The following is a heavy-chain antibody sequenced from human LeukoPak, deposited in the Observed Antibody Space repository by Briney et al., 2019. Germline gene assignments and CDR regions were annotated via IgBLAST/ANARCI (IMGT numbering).Heavy chain of an antibody. CDR2: IYYSGST. V-gene: IGHV4-39*07. Sequence: SETLSLTCTVAGDSISSYYWGWIRQPPGKGLEWTGSIYYSGSTYYNPSLKSRVTISVDTSKNQFSLKLSSVTAADTAVYYCARGRAAARQRGGDYYYYMDVWGKGTTVTVSS. D-gene: IGHD6-13*01. CDR3: ARGRAAARQRGGDYYYYMDV. J-gene: IGHJ6*03. CDR1: GDSISSYY.